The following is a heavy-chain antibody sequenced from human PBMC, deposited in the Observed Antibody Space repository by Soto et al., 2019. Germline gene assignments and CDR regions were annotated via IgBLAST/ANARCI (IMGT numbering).Heavy chain of an antibody. CDR3: TTDLDRYQLPNFDY. CDR1: GFTFINAW. CDR2: IKSKADGGTT. V-gene: IGHV3-15*01. D-gene: IGHD2-2*01. Sequence: PGGSLRLSCAASGFTFINAWMTWVRQAPGKGLEWVGRIKSKADGGTTDFAAPVKGRFTISRDDSKNTLYLQMNSLKTEDTAVYYCTTDLDRYQLPNFDYWGQGTLVTVSS. J-gene: IGHJ4*02.